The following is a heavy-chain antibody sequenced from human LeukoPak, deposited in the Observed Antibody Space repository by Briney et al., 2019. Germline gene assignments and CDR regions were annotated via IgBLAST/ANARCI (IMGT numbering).Heavy chain of an antibody. J-gene: IGHJ3*02. Sequence: SETLSLTCTVSGGSISSSSYYWGWIRQPPGKGLEWIGSIYYSGSTYYNPSLKSRVTISVDTSKNQFSLKLSSVTAADTAVYYCARGGGRRDGTVTTREGPVVAFDIWGQGTMVTVSS. D-gene: IGHD4-17*01. CDR1: GGSISSSSYY. CDR2: IYYSGST. CDR3: ARGGGRRDGTVTTREGPVVAFDI. V-gene: IGHV4-39*07.